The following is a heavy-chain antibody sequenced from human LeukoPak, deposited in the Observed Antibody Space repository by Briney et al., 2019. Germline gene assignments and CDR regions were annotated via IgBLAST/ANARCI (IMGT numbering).Heavy chain of an antibody. CDR1: GFTFSDYY. V-gene: IGHV3-11*06. CDR3: ARNSYSLAAAGKSGY. Sequence: PGGSLRLSCAASGFTFSDYYMTWIRQAPGKGLEWLSYISGNSRHTDYADSVKGRFIISRDNAKNSLYLQMNGLRVEDTAVYYCARNSYSLAAAGKSGYWGQGTLVTVSS. CDR2: ISGNSRHT. J-gene: IGHJ4*02. D-gene: IGHD6-13*01.